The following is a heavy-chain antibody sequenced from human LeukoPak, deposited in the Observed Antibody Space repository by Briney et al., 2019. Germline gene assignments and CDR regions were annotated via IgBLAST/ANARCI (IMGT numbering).Heavy chain of an antibody. Sequence: GGSLRLSCEASGFTFSNYWMSWVRQAPGKGLEWVSSISSSSSYIYYADSVKGRFTISRDNAKNSLYLQMNSLRAEDTAVYYCARDPRYSYGRRGYAFDIWGQGTMVTVSS. CDR1: GFTFSNYW. CDR2: ISSSSSYI. D-gene: IGHD5-18*01. V-gene: IGHV3-21*01. CDR3: ARDPRYSYGRRGYAFDI. J-gene: IGHJ3*02.